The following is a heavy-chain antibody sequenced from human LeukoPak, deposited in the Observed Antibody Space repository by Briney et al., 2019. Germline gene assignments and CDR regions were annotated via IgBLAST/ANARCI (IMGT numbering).Heavy chain of an antibody. CDR1: GYTFTSYY. CDR3: ARYGAVGGHDY. V-gene: IGHV1-46*01. J-gene: IGHJ4*02. Sequence: ASVKVSCKASGYTFTSYYMRWVRQAPGQGLEWMGIINPSGGSTFYAQTFQGRVTITRDTSTSTVYMELSSLTSEDTAVYYCARYGAVGGHDYWGQGTLVTVSS. CDR2: INPSGGST. D-gene: IGHD4/OR15-4a*01.